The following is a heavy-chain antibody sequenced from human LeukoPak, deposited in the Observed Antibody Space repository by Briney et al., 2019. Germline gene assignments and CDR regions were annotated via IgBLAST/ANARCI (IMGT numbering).Heavy chain of an antibody. CDR3: ARDIGGYSSIEDY. CDR1: GYTFISYD. Sequence: GASVKVSCKASGYTFISYDINWVRQATGQGLEWMGWMNINSGNTGYAQNFQGRVTITADKSTSTAYMELSSLRSEDTAVYYCARDIGGYSSIEDYWGQGTLVTVSS. V-gene: IGHV1-8*01. J-gene: IGHJ4*02. CDR2: MNINSGNT. D-gene: IGHD6-13*01.